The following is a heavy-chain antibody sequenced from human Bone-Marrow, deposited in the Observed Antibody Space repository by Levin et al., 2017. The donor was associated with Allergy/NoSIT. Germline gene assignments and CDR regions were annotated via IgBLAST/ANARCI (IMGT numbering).Heavy chain of an antibody. J-gene: IGHJ4*02. CDR1: GGSFSGYY. CDR3: ASLRGLVRRYGSGSYSPIFDY. V-gene: IGHV4-34*01. D-gene: IGHD3-10*01. Sequence: SETLSLTCAVYGGSFSGYYWSWIRQPPGKGLEWIGEINHSGSTNYNPSLKSRVTISVDTSKNQFSLKLSSVTAADTAVYYCASLRGLVRRYGSGSYSPIFDYWGQGTLVTVSS. CDR2: INHSGST.